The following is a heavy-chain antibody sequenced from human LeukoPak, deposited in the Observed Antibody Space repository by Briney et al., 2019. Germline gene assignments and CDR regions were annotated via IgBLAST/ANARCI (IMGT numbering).Heavy chain of an antibody. D-gene: IGHD3-10*01. CDR1: GFSFSSYS. CDR3: ARDGWPGSSYYRPFDY. V-gene: IGHV3-21*01. J-gene: IGHJ4*02. CDR2: ISSGSNYI. Sequence: GSLRLSCAASGFSFSSYSINWIRQTPGKGLEWVSSISSGSNYIYYADSVKGRFIISRDNAENSLHLQMNSLRAEDTAVYYCARDGWPGSSYYRPFDYWGQGTLVTDSS.